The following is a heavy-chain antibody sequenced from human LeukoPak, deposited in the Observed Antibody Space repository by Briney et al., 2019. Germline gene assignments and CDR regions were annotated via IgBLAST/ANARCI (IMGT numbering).Heavy chain of an antibody. Sequence: PSGTLSLTCTVSGGSISSSNDHWGWIRQPPGKGLEWIGSIYYSGNTYYNPSLKSRVTISVDPSKNQFSLRLSSVTAADTAMYYCARHEGGSSSWPLDYWGQGTLVTVSS. CDR3: ARHEGGSSSWPLDY. CDR1: GGSISSSNDH. CDR2: IYYSGNT. V-gene: IGHV4-39*01. J-gene: IGHJ4*02. D-gene: IGHD6-13*01.